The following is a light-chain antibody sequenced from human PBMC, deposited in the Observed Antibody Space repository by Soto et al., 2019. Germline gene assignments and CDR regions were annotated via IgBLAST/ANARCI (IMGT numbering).Light chain of an antibody. CDR2: DVG. CDR1: SSDIGGWTF. Sequence: QSALTQPASVSGSPGQSITISCTGTSSDIGGWTFVSWYQQHPGKAPKLIIYDVGNRPSGVSNRFSGSKSGNVASLTISGLQAEDEADYYCGSFTSTNTILAFSGGTKLTVL. V-gene: IGLV2-14*03. CDR3: GSFTSTNTILA. J-gene: IGLJ2*01.